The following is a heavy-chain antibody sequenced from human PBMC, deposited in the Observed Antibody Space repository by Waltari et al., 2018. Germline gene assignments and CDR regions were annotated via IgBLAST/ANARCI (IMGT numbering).Heavy chain of an antibody. CDR2: MNPNSGNT. V-gene: IGHV1-8*02. CDR1: GSTFPSYD. Sequence: QLQLVQSGAEVKTPGASVPVSCKASGSTFPSYDINWVRQATGQGLEWIGWMNPNSGNTGYAQKFQGRVTMTRNTSISTAYMELSSLRSEDTAVYYWARGLFSSGWYVGYWGQGTLVTVSS. D-gene: IGHD6-19*01. CDR3: ARGLFSSGWYVGY. J-gene: IGHJ4*02.